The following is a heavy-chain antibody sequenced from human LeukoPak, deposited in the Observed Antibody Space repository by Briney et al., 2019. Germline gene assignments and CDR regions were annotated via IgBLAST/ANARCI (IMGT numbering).Heavy chain of an antibody. CDR1: GGTFSSYA. D-gene: IGHD2-2*01. Sequence: GASVKVSCKASGGTFSSYAISWVRQAPGQGLEWMGGIIPIFGTANYAQKFQGRVTITADESTSTAYMELSSLRSEDTAVYYCARAIVVVPAALGRFDPWGQGTLVTVSS. V-gene: IGHV1-69*13. J-gene: IGHJ5*02. CDR3: ARAIVVVPAALGRFDP. CDR2: IIPIFGTA.